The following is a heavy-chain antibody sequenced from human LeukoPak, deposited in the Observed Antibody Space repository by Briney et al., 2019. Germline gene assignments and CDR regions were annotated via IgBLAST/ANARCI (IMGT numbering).Heavy chain of an antibody. CDR1: GFIFRDNG. CDR2: IRYDGSHQ. D-gene: IGHD6-13*01. CDR3: AKPGMAYAFDM. J-gene: IGHJ3*02. V-gene: IGHV3-30*02. Sequence: GGSLRLSCAASGFIFRDNGMHWVRQAPGKGLEGVAFIRYDGSHQYSVDSVKGRFTISRDNSKNTLYLQMHSLRPEDTAVYYCAKPGMAYAFDMWGQGTMVTVSS.